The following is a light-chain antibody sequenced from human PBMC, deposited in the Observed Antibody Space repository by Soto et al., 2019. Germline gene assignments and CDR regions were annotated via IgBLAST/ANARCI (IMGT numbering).Light chain of an antibody. CDR1: SSDVGRYNF. J-gene: IGLJ1*01. Sequence: QSVLTQPPSVSGSPGQSITISCTGTSSDVGRYNFVSWYQQHPGEAPKLIIYDVSNRPSGVSNRFSGFKSGNTASLTISGLQTEDEADYYCNSYTTSRTPSYVFGTGTKVTVL. V-gene: IGLV2-14*03. CDR2: DVS. CDR3: NSYTTSRTPSYV.